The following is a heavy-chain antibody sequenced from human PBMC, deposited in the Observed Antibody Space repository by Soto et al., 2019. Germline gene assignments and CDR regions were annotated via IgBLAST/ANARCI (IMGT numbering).Heavy chain of an antibody. V-gene: IGHV1-69*02. J-gene: IGHJ4*02. Sequence: GASVKVSCKASGGTFSSYTISWVRQAPGQGLEWMGRIIPILGIANYAQKFQGRVTITADKSTSTAYMELSSLRSEDTAVYYCARSTDRITIFGVVTDPFDYWGQGTLVTVSS. CDR2: IIPILGIA. CDR1: GGTFSSYT. D-gene: IGHD3-3*01. CDR3: ARSTDRITIFGVVTDPFDY.